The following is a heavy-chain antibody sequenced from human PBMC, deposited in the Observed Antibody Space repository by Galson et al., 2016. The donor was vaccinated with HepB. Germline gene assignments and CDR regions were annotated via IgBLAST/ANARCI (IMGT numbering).Heavy chain of an antibody. Sequence: SLRLSCAASGFTFTSHWMHWVRQAPGKGLEWVANINQGGGEKYYVDSVKGRFTISGDNSKNSPYLQMNSLRAEDTAVYYCANHRGWGQGTLVTVS. J-gene: IGHJ4*02. CDR2: INQGGGEK. CDR1: GFTFTSHW. V-gene: IGHV3-7*03. D-gene: IGHD1-14*01. CDR3: ANHRG.